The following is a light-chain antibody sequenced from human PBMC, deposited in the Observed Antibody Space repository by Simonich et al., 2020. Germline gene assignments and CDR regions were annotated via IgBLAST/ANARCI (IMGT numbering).Light chain of an antibody. Sequence: QSALTQPASVSGSPGQSITLSCPGTSSDVGSYNLVSWYQQHPGKAPKLMLFEGRKRSSGVSNPFSGSKSSNTASLTISGLQAEDEAYYYCCSYAGRLVFGGGTKLTVL. CDR3: CSYAGRLV. CDR2: EGR. V-gene: IGLV2-23*01. CDR1: SSDVGSYNL. J-gene: IGLJ2*01.